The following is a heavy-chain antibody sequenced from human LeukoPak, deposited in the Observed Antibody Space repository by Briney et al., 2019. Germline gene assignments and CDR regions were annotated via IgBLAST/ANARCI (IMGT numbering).Heavy chain of an antibody. V-gene: IGHV4-30-4*08. CDR3: ARGETTVTDMDV. J-gene: IGHJ6*03. CDR1: DYX. D-gene: IGHD4-11*01. Sequence: DYXWRXVRQPPGKGRXWIGYIYYSGSTYYNPSLKRRVTISVNTYKNQFSLKLSSVTAADTAVYYCARGETTVTDMDVWGKGTTVTVSS. CDR2: IYYSGST.